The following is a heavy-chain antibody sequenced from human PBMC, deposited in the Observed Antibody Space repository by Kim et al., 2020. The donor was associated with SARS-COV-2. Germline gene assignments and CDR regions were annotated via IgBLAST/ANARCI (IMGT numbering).Heavy chain of an antibody. CDR1: GFTFSAHA. Sequence: GGSLRLSCVASGFTFSAHAMNWVRQAPGQGLEWLAAISGSGGTIFYADSVEGRFTISRDNSKNTVYLQMSSLRAEDTAVYYCAKDPGNLIVVGITDWGQG. J-gene: IGHJ3*01. D-gene: IGHD3-22*01. CDR3: AKDPGNLIVVGITD. CDR2: ISGSGGTI. V-gene: IGHV3-23*01.